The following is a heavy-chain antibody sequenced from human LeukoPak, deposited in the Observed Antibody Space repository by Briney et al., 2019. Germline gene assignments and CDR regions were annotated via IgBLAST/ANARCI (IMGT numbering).Heavy chain of an antibody. D-gene: IGHD6-13*01. CDR1: GYTFTSYY. CDR2: INPSGGST. J-gene: IGHJ5*02. Sequence: ASGKVSCKASGYTFTSYYMHWVRQAPGQGLEWMGIINPSGGSTSYAQKFQGRVTMTRDTSTSTVYMELSSLRSEDTAVYYCARTSSSSWYFDWFDPWGQGTLVAVSS. V-gene: IGHV1-46*01. CDR3: ARTSSSSWYFDWFDP.